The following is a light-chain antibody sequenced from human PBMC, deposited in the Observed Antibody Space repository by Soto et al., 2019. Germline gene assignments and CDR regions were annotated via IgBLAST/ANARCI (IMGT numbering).Light chain of an antibody. CDR1: QSVSSN. CDR3: QQYNNWQWT. Sequence: EIVMTQSPATLSVSPGERATLSCRASQSVSSNLAWYQQKPGQAPRLRIYGASTRATGIPARFSGSGSGTESTPTISSLQSEDFEVYYCQQYNNWQWTSGQGTKVEIK. V-gene: IGKV3-15*01. J-gene: IGKJ1*01. CDR2: GAS.